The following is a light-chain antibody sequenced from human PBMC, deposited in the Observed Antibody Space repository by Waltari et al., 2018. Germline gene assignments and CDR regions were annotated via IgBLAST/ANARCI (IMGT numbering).Light chain of an antibody. CDR1: EWGNRY. V-gene: IGLV3-1*01. CDR3: QAWDRGTRGV. Sequence: SYDLTQPPSVSVSPGQTASIPCSGDEWGNRYVCWYQQKPGRSPGLIIYQNGRRPSGIPDRFSGSNSGNTATLTISGTQAMDEADYYCQAWDRGTRGVFGGGTRLTVL. J-gene: IGLJ2*01. CDR2: QNG.